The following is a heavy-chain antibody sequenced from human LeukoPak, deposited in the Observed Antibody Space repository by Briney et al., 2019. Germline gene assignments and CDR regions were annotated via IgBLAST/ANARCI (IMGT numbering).Heavy chain of an antibody. Sequence: GGSLRLSCATSGFNFDRYTIHWVRQAPGKGLEWVSLAGWAGGTTFYSDSVRGRFTISRDSGRKSVYLQMNSLTTDDTAFYSCAKELDTMFFDYWGQGALVTVSS. CDR1: GFNFDRYT. CDR3: AKELDTMFFDY. V-gene: IGHV3-43*01. CDR2: AGWAGGTT. D-gene: IGHD3-10*02. J-gene: IGHJ4*02.